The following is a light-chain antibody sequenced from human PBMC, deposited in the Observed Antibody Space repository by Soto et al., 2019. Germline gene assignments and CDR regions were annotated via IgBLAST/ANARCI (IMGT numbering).Light chain of an antibody. CDR1: NSDIGTYIY. CDR3: SSYTASRTK. V-gene: IGLV2-14*01. CDR2: DVS. Sequence: QSALTQPASVSGSPGQSITISCTGTNSDIGTYIYVSWYQQHPGKAPKLLIYDVSNRTSGVSNRYSGSKSGNTASLTISGLQAEDEADYYCSSYTASRTKFGGGTKLTVL. J-gene: IGLJ2*01.